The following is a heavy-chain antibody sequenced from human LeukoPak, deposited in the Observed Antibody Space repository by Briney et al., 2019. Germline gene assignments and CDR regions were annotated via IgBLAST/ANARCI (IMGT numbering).Heavy chain of an antibody. D-gene: IGHD3-3*01. J-gene: IGHJ5*02. V-gene: IGHV4-61*02. CDR3: ARYEDITIFGVVIIRRGGGFDP. CDR2: IYASGST. Sequence: PSETLSLTCTVSGDFISSCSYYGSWIRQPAGRGLEWIGRIYASGSTNYNRSLKSQVTISVATSKNQFALTHSSMTVQDRDVYYGARYEDITIFGVVIIRRGGGFDPWGQGTLVTVSS. CDR1: GDFISSCSYY.